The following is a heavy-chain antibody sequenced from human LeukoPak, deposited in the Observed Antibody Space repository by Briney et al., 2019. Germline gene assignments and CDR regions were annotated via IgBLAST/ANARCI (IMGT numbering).Heavy chain of an antibody. CDR1: GYTFTSYA. Sequence: ASVKVSCKASGYTFTSYAMNWVRQAPGQGLEWMGWINTNTGNPTYAQDFTGRFVFSLDTSVSTAYLQISSLKAEDTAVYYCARAEWKVVAAAGTHWFDPWGQGTLVTVSS. CDR2: INTNTGNP. D-gene: IGHD6-13*01. J-gene: IGHJ5*02. V-gene: IGHV7-4-1*02. CDR3: ARAEWKVVAAAGTHWFDP.